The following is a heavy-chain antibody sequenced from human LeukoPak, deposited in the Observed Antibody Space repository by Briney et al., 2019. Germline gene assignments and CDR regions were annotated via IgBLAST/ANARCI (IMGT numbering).Heavy chain of an antibody. V-gene: IGHV3-30*02. J-gene: IGHJ4*02. CDR3: AKVFLDIVVVPAAMGLVDTPLY. CDR1: GFTFSSYG. D-gene: IGHD2-2*01. CDR2: IRYDGSNK. Sequence: PGGSLRLSCAASGFTFSSYGMHWVRQAPGKGLEWVAFIRYDGSNKYYADSVKGRFTISRDNSKNTLYLQMNSLRAEDTAVYYCAKVFLDIVVVPAAMGLVDTPLYWGQGTLVTVSS.